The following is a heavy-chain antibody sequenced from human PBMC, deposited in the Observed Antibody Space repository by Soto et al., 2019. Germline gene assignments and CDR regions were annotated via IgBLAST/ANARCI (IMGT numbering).Heavy chain of an antibody. Sequence: QVQLVQSGAEEKKPGASVKVSCKASGYTFTGYAMHWVRQAPGQRLEWMGWINAGNGNTKYSQKFQGRVTINRDTSASTAYMELSSLRSEDTAGYYCARAVAVAADFDYWGQGTLVTVSS. D-gene: IGHD6-19*01. CDR2: INAGNGNT. J-gene: IGHJ4*02. V-gene: IGHV1-3*05. CDR3: ARAVAVAADFDY. CDR1: GYTFTGYA.